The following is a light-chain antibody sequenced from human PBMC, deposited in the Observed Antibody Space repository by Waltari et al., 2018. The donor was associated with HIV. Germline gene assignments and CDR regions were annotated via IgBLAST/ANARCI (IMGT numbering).Light chain of an antibody. J-gene: IGLJ3*02. V-gene: IGLV4-60*02. CDR3: ETWDSSTWV. CDR2: LEGGGGY. CDR1: SGHSRNI. Sequence: QPVLTQSSSASASLGSSVKLTCTLTSGHSRNIIAWHQQQPGTAPRDLMKLEGGGGYNKVGGVPDRFAGSSSGADRYRTISNLQFEDEADYYCETWDSSTWVFGGGTKVTVL.